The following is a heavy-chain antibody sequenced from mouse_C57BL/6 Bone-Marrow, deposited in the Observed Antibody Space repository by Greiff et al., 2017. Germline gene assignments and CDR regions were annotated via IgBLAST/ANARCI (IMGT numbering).Heavy chain of an antibody. CDR2: IYPRSGNT. CDR3: ARCDGPWFAY. V-gene: IGHV1-81*01. J-gene: IGHJ3*01. CDR1: GYTFTSYG. D-gene: IGHD2-3*01. Sequence: QVQLQQSGAELARPGASVKLSCKASGYTFTSYGISWVKQRTGQGLEWIGEIYPRSGNTYYNEKFKGKATLTADKSSSTAYMELRSLTSEDSAGYVCARCDGPWFAYWGQGTLVTVAA.